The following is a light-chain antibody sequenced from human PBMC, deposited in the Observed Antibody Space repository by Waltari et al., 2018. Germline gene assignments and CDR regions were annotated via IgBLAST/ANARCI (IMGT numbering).Light chain of an antibody. CDR3: QQYTTYSPWT. CDR1: QSISSW. V-gene: IGKV1-5*03. J-gene: IGKJ1*01. CDR2: KAS. Sequence: DIQMTQSPSTLSASVGDRVTITCRASQSISSWLAWYQQKPGKAPKLLIYKASSLESGVPSRFSGRGSGTEFTLTISSLQPDDFATYYCQQYTTYSPWTFGQGTKVEI.